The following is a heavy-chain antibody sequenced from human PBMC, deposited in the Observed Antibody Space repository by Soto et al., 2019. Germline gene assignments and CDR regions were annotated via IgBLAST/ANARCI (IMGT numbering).Heavy chain of an antibody. CDR1: GGSFSGYY. D-gene: IGHD2-2*01. Sequence: PSETLSLTCAVSGGSFSGYYWIWIRQLPGKGLEWIGEINHSGSTNYNPSLKSRVTISVDTSKNQFSLKLSSVTAADTAVYYCARGLNIVVVPAVNYYGMDVWGQGTTVT. CDR3: ARGLNIVVVPAVNYYGMDV. V-gene: IGHV4-34*01. CDR2: INHSGST. J-gene: IGHJ6*02.